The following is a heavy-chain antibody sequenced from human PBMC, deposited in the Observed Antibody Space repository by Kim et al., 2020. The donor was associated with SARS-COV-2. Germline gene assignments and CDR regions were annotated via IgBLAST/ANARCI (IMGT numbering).Heavy chain of an antibody. Sequence: ASVKGRFTISRDDSKSIAYLQMNSLKTEDTAVYYCTRGLWQQLVIPNYWYWGQGTLVTVSS. V-gene: IGHV3-49*02. J-gene: IGHJ4*02. CDR3: TRGLWQQLVIPNYWY. D-gene: IGHD6-13*01.